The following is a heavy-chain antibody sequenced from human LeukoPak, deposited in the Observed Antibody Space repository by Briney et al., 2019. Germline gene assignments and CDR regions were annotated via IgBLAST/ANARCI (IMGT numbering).Heavy chain of an antibody. J-gene: IGHJ4*02. CDR3: ARLVIAAEKKRFYFDY. CDR1: GSSISSNYY. CDR2: IYHSGST. V-gene: IGHV4-38-2*02. D-gene: IGHD6-13*01. Sequence: SATLSLTCIVSGSSISSNYYWGWIRQPPGKGLEWIGSIYHSGSTFYNPSLKSRVTISVDTSKNQFSLKLSSVTAADTAVYYCARLVIAAEKKRFYFDYWGQGTLVTVSS.